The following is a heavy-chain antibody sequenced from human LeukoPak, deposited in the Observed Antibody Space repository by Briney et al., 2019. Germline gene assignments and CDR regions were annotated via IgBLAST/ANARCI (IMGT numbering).Heavy chain of an antibody. CDR3: ATHVDTAMVTRDNWFDP. Sequence: PSETLSLTCTVSGGSISSYYWSWIRQPPGKGLEWIGYIYYSGSTNYNPSLKSRVTISVDTSKNQFSLKLSSVTAADTAVYYCATHVDTAMVTRDNWFDPWGQGTLVTVSS. V-gene: IGHV4-59*12. CDR2: IYYSGST. D-gene: IGHD5-18*01. CDR1: GGSISSYY. J-gene: IGHJ5*02.